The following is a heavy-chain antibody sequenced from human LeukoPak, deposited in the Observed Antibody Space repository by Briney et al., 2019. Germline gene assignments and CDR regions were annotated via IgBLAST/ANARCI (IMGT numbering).Heavy chain of an antibody. CDR1: GVTFSSYA. Sequence: GGSLRLSCAASGVTFSSYAMSWVRQAPGKGLEWVSAISGSGGSTYYADSVKGRFTISRDNSKNTLYLQMNSLRAEDTAVYYCAKVGEMIVVTPLDYWGQGTLVTVSS. J-gene: IGHJ4*02. CDR3: AKVGEMIVVTPLDY. D-gene: IGHD3-22*01. V-gene: IGHV3-23*01. CDR2: ISGSGGST.